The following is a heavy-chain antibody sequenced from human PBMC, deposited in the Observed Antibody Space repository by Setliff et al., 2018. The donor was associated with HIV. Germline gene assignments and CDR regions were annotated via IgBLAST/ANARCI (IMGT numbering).Heavy chain of an antibody. Sequence: PSETLSLTCTVSGGSISSYYWSWIRQPPGKGLEWIGYIYTSGNTNYDPSLKSRVTISVDTSKNQFSLKLASVTAADTAVYFCARRSDWFDPWGQGTLVTVSS. V-gene: IGHV4-4*09. CDR1: GGSISSYY. J-gene: IGHJ5*02. CDR2: IYTSGNT. CDR3: ARRSDWFDP.